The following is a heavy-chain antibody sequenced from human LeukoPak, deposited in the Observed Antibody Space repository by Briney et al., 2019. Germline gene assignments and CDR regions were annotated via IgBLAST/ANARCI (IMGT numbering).Heavy chain of an antibody. CDR1: GYTFTSYY. V-gene: IGHV1-69*13. J-gene: IGHJ4*02. CDR3: ARLGYDGSGSS. CDR2: IIPIFGTA. D-gene: IGHD3-10*01. Sequence: SVKVSRKASGYTFTSYYMHWVRQAPGQGLEWMGGIIPIFGTANYAQKFQGRVTITADESTSTAYMELSSLRSEDTAVYYCARLGYDGSGSSWGQGTLVTVSS.